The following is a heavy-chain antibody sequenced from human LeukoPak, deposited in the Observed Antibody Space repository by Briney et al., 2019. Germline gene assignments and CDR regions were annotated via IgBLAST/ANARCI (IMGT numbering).Heavy chain of an antibody. CDR1: GFTFSSYS. CDR2: ISSSSSTI. V-gene: IGHV3-48*01. J-gene: IGHJ4*02. D-gene: IGHD3-10*01. Sequence: PGGSLRLSCAASGFTFSSYSMNWVRQAPGKGLEWVSYISSSSSTIYYADSVKGRFTISRDNAKNSLYLQMNSLRAEDTAVYYCARDVFYYGSGSADYWGQGTLVTVSS. CDR3: ARDVFYYGSGSADY.